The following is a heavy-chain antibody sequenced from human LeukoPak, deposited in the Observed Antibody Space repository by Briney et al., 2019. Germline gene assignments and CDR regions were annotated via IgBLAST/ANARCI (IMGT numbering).Heavy chain of an antibody. CDR1: GGSISSGTYY. CDR2: IYYSGST. J-gene: IGHJ5*02. V-gene: IGHV4-39*07. CDR3: AKVQSRLSWFDP. Sequence: SETLSLTCTVSGGSISSGTYYWGWIRQPPGKGLEWIGSIYYSGSTYYNPSLRSRVTISVDTSKNQFSLRLGSVTAADTAVYYCAKVQSRLSWFDPWGQGTLVTVSS.